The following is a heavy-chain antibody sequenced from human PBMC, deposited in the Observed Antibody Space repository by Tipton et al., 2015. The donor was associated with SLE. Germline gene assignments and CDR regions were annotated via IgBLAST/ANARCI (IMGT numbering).Heavy chain of an antibody. J-gene: IGHJ6*02. CDR2: INPNSGGT. CDR3: ARDWQLVSYGMDG. CDR1: GYTFTSHG. D-gene: IGHD6-13*01. Sequence: QLVQSGAEVKKPGASVKVSCKASGYTFTSHGISWVRQAPGQGLEWMGWINPNSGGTNYAQKFQGRVTMTRDTSISTAYMELSRLRSDDTAVYYCARDWQLVSYGMDGWGQGTTVTVSS. V-gene: IGHV1-2*02.